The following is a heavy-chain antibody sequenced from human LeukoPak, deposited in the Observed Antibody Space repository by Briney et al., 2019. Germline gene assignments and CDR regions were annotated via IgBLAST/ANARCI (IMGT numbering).Heavy chain of an antibody. CDR3: ARLFADTANWFDP. CDR1: GGSISTSNYY. CDR2: IYYSGST. J-gene: IGHJ5*02. D-gene: IGHD5-18*01. Sequence: PSETLSLTCTVSGGSISTSNYYWGWVRQPPGRGLEWIGSIYYSGSTYYNPSLKSRVTISVDTSKNQFSLKLSSVTAADTAVYYCARLFADTANWFDPWGQGTLVTVSS. V-gene: IGHV4-39*07.